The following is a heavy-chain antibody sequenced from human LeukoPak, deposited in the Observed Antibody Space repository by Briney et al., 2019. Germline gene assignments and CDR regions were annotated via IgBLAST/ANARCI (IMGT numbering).Heavy chain of an antibody. V-gene: IGHV3-48*01. CDR1: GFIFSNYG. Sequence: PGGSLRLSCAASGFIFSNYGMNWVRQAPGKGLEWVSYISSSSSTIYYADSVKGRFTISRDNAKNSLYLQMNSLRAEDTAVYYCAKAFYRLVIDYWGQGTLVTVSS. J-gene: IGHJ4*02. D-gene: IGHD3-9*01. CDR2: ISSSSSTI. CDR3: AKAFYRLVIDY.